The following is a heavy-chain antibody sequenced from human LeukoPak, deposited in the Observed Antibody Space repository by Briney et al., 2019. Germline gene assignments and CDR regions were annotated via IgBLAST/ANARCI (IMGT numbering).Heavy chain of an antibody. CDR1: GFTFDDYG. D-gene: IGHD2-2*01. CDR3: ARALDSSSSRYQAFEY. J-gene: IGHJ4*02. V-gene: IGHV3-20*04. CDR2: INWNGGST. Sequence: GGSLRLSCAASGFTFDDYGMSWVRQAPGKGLEWVSGINWNGGSTGYADSVKGRFTISRDNAKNSLYLQMNNLRAEDTAVYYCARALDSSSSRYQAFEYWGQGTLVTVSS.